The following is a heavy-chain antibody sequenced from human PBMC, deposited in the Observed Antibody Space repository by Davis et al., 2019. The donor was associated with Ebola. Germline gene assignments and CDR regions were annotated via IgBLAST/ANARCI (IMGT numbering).Heavy chain of an antibody. V-gene: IGHV3-33*01. CDR3: STLGGYDPPDY. CDR2: IWYDGSNK. CDR1: GFTFSSYG. J-gene: IGHJ4*02. Sequence: GESLKISCAASGFTFSSYGMHWVRQAPGKGLEWVAVIWYDGSNKYYADSVKGRFTISRDNSKNTLYLQMNSLRAEDTAVYYCSTLGGYDPPDYWGQGTLVTVSS. D-gene: IGHD5-12*01.